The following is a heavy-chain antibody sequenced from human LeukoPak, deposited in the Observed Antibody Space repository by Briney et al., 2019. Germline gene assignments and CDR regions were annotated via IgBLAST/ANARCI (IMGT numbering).Heavy chain of an antibody. CDR3: AKSSDSSGYYSAEYFQH. D-gene: IGHD3-22*01. CDR2: IKQDGGEI. Sequence: GGSLRLSCAASGFTFSTYWMTWVRQAPGKGLEWVANIKQDGGEIYYVDSVKGRFTISRDNAKNTLYLQMNSLSAEDTAMYYCAKSSDSSGYYSAEYFQHWGQGTLVTVSS. CDR1: GFTFSTYW. J-gene: IGHJ1*01. V-gene: IGHV3-7*02.